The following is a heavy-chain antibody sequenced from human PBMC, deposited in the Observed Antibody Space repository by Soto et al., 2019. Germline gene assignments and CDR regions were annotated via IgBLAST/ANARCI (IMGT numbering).Heavy chain of an antibody. Sequence: QVQLQESGPGLVKPSETLSLTCTVSGGSISSYYWSWIRQPPGKGLEWIGYVYYSGSTNYNPSLKGRGTISVATSKNPFSLKLSSVTAADTAEYYCARGIMFQLPSFDPWCQGTLVTVSS. CDR3: ARGIMFQLPSFDP. D-gene: IGHD2-2*01. CDR1: GGSISSYY. CDR2: VYYSGST. J-gene: IGHJ5*02. V-gene: IGHV4-59*01.